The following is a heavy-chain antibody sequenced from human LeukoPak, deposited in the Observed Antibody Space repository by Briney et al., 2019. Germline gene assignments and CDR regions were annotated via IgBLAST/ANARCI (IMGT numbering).Heavy chain of an antibody. CDR2: IYTSGST. V-gene: IGHV4-4*07. Sequence: PSETLPLTCTVSGGSISSYYWSWIRQPAGKGLEWIGRIYTSGSTNFNPSLKSRVTMSVDTSKNQFSLKLSSVTAADTAVYYCAREGIVGATRPFDYWGQGTLVTVSS. J-gene: IGHJ4*02. CDR3: AREGIVGATRPFDY. D-gene: IGHD1-26*01. CDR1: GGSISSYY.